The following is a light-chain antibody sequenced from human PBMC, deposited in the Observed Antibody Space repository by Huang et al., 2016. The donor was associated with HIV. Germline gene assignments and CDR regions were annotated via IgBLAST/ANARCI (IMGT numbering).Light chain of an antibody. CDR2: GAS. Sequence: EIVMTQSPATLSVSPGERATLSCRASQSVSSNLAWYQQKPGQAPRLRIYGASTRATVIPARFSGSGSGTEFTLTISSLQSEDFAVYYCQQYNDWPPYTFGPGTKVHIK. J-gene: IGKJ3*01. V-gene: IGKV3-15*01. CDR3: QQYNDWPPYT. CDR1: QSVSSN.